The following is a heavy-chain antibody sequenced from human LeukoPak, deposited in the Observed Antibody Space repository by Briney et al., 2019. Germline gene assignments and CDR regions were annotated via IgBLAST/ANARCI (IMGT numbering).Heavy chain of an antibody. CDR2: INPNSGGT. D-gene: IGHD2-2*01. J-gene: IGHJ4*02. CDR1: GYMFTDYY. V-gene: IGHV1-2*02. CDR3: ARVIPKWYRGGAGDY. Sequence: ASVKVSCKTSGYMFTDYYMHWVRQAPGQGLEWMGWINPNSGGTDSAQRFQGRVTMTRDTSISTAYMELSRLRSEDTAVYYCARVIPKWYRGGAGDYWGQGTLVTVSS.